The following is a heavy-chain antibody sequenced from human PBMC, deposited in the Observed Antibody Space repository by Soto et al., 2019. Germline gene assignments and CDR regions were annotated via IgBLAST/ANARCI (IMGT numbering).Heavy chain of an antibody. V-gene: IGHV3-23*01. J-gene: IGHJ6*02. CDR1: GFTFSSYA. D-gene: IGHD3-3*01. Sequence: GGSLRLSCAASGFTFSSYAMSWVRQAPGKGLEWVSAISGSGGSTYYADSVKGRFTISRDNSKNTLYLQMNSLRAEDTAVYYCANNFWSGSWDLDYYYYYGMDVWGQGTTVTVSS. CDR2: ISGSGGST. CDR3: ANNFWSGSWDLDYYYYYGMDV.